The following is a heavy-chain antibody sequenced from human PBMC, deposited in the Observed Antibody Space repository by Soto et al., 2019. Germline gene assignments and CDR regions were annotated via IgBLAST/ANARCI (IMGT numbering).Heavy chain of an antibody. CDR2: IYYSGST. CDR3: ARGGIAAAAPPDY. CDR1: DGSISNYY. V-gene: IGHV4-59*06. Sequence: SEPMSLTYTVSDGSISNYYCSWIRQHPGKGLEWIGYIYYSGSTYYNPSLKSRVTISVDTSKNQFSLKLSSVTAADTAVYYCARGGIAAAAPPDYWGQGTLVTV. J-gene: IGHJ4*02. D-gene: IGHD6-13*01.